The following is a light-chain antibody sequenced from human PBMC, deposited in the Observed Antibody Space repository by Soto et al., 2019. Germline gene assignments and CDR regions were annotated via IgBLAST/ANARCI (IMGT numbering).Light chain of an antibody. CDR1: QSVSSNY. V-gene: IGKV3-20*01. CDR2: GAS. Sequence: EIVLTQFPGTLSLSPGERATLSCRASQSVSSNYLAWYQQRPGQPPNLLIFGASNRAPGIPDRFSGSGSGTDFTLTISRLEPEDFAVYYCQQYGSSIKTFGQGTKVDLK. CDR3: QQYGSSIKT. J-gene: IGKJ1*01.